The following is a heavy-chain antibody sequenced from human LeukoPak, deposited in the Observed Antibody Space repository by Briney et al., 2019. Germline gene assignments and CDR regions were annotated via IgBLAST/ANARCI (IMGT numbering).Heavy chain of an antibody. D-gene: IGHD2-2*01. CDR1: GFTFSSYW. CDR2: IKQDGSQI. CDR3: AREYCSRTSCFGYFDY. V-gene: IGHV3-7*01. Sequence: GGSLRLSCATSGFTFSSYWMSWVRRAPGKGLEWVANIKQDGSQIFYVDSVKGRFTISRDTAKNSLSLQMNSLRAEDTAVYYCAREYCSRTSCFGYFDYWGQGTLVTVSS. J-gene: IGHJ4*02.